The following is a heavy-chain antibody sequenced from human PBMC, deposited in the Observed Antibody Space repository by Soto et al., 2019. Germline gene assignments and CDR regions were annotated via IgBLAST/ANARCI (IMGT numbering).Heavy chain of an antibody. D-gene: IGHD3-22*01. CDR1: GFTFSSYA. V-gene: IGHV3-30-3*01. CDR3: ASTETADYYDSSGYYSPHFDY. Sequence: GGSLRLSCAASGFTFSSYAMHWVRQAPGKGLEWVAVISYDGSNKYYADSVKGRFTISRDNSKNTLYLQMNSLRAEDTAVYYCASTETADYYDSSGYYSPHFDYWGQGTLVTVSS. J-gene: IGHJ4*02. CDR2: ISYDGSNK.